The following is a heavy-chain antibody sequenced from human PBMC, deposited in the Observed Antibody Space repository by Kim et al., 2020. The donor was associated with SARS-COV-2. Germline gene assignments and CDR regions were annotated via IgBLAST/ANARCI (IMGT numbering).Heavy chain of an antibody. V-gene: IGHV3-23*01. CDR2: DPGGGGRT. J-gene: IGHJ4*02. D-gene: IGHD6-19*01. CDR1: GFTVNNFA. CDR3: AKAXXXSSGWYVFED. Sequence: GGSLRLSCGASGFTVNNFAMSWVRQAPGKGLEWVSTDPGGGGRTFYADSVKGRFTXSXDNSKNTVXXQMNSXRAEDTAVYYCAKAXXXSSGWYVFEDWGQGXLVTVS.